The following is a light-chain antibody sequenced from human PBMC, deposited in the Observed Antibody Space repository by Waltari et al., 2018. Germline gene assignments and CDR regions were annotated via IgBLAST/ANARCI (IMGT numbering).Light chain of an antibody. CDR3: SSYASTNSHV. CDR2: EVY. Sequence: QSALTQPASVSGSPGQSITISCTGTSSDVGSYNYVSCYQQHPCKAPKLVIFEVYNRPSGVSARFSGSKSGNTASLTISGLQADDESDYYCSSYASTNSHVFGTGTRVTVL. CDR1: SSDVGSYNY. J-gene: IGLJ1*01. V-gene: IGLV2-14*01.